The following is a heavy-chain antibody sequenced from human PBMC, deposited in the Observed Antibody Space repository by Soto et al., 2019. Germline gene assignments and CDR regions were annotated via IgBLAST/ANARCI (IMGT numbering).Heavy chain of an antibody. CDR1: GGSISSSSYY. V-gene: IGHV4-39*01. CDR2: IYYSGST. CDR3: ARRLYYDSSGFEGGGMDV. D-gene: IGHD3-22*01. J-gene: IGHJ6*02. Sequence: QLQLQESGPGLVKPSETLSLTCTVSGGSISSSSYYWGWIRQPPGKGLEWIGSIYYSGSTYYNPSLKSRVTISVDTSKNQFSLKLSSVTAADTAVYHCARRLYYDSSGFEGGGMDVWGQGTTVTVSS.